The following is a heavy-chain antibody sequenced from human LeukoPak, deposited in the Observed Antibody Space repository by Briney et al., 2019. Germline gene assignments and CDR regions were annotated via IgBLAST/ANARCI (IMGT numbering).Heavy chain of an antibody. CDR1: GFPFSRYW. CDR3: ARAPSEVGGYYPEYFRH. V-gene: IGHV3-74*01. Sequence: GGPLRLSCEASGFPFSRYWMHWVRQAPGKGLVWVSRIKSDGKTNYADSVKGRFTISRDNAKNTISLQMDSLRAEDTAVYYCARAPSEVGGYYPEYFRHWGQGTLVTVSS. J-gene: IGHJ1*01. D-gene: IGHD3-22*01. CDR2: IKSDGKT.